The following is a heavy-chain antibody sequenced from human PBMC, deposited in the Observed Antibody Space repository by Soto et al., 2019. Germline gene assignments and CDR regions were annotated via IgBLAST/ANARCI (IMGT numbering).Heavy chain of an antibody. J-gene: IGHJ4*02. CDR2: IIPILGIA. CDR3: ARDSGSYSFDY. D-gene: IGHD1-26*01. Sequence: SVKVSCKASGGTFSSYTISWVRQAPGQGLEWMGRIIPILGIANYAQKFQGRVTITADKSTSTAYMELSSLRSEDTAVYYCARDSGSYSFDYWGQGTLVTVSA. CDR1: GGTFSSYT. V-gene: IGHV1-69*04.